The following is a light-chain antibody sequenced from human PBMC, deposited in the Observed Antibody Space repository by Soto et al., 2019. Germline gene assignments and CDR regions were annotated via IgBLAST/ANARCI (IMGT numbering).Light chain of an antibody. V-gene: IGKV3-20*01. Sequence: EFLLSQSPGTLSLSPGERAPLSCRASQSVRSGYLAWYQQKPGQAPRLLIYGASSRATGIPDRFSGSGSGAVFTLTIDRLEPEDFAVYFCQQYGSSPVTFGGGTKVEIE. CDR1: QSVRSGY. CDR2: GAS. J-gene: IGKJ4*01. CDR3: QQYGSSPVT.